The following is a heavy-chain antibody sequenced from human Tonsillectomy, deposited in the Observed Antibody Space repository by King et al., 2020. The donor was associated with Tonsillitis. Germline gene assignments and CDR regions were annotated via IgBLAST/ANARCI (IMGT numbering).Heavy chain of an antibody. D-gene: IGHD3-16*02. CDR3: AKGGGGDIWGNYRVGAFDY. CDR2: IRYDGNYI. CDR1: GFTFSSYD. Sequence: HVQLVESGGGVVQPGGSLRLSCVASGFTFSSYDSHWVRQAPGKGLEWVAFIRYDGNYIYYADSVKGRFAISRDNSKNTLYLQMNSLRIEDTAVYYCAKGGGGDIWGNYRVGAFDYWGQGTLVTVSS. V-gene: IGHV3-30*02. J-gene: IGHJ4*02.